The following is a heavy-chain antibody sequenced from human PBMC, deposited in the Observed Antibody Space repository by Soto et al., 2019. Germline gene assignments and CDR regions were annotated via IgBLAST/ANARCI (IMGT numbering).Heavy chain of an antibody. CDR1: GGTFSSYA. J-gene: IGHJ5*02. CDR2: IIPIFGTA. Sequence: QVQLVQSGAEVQKPGSSVKVSCKASGGTFSSYAISWVLQAPGQWLEWMGGIIPIFGTANYAQKFQGRVTITADESTSTAYMERSSLRSENKAVYYCATYSSSSPGTFDPWGQGTLVTVSS. V-gene: IGHV1-69*01. D-gene: IGHD6-13*01. CDR3: ATYSSSSPGTFDP.